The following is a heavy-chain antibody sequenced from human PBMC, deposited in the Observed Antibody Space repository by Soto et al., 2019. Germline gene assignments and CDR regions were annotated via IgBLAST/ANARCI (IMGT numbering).Heavy chain of an antibody. CDR2: MYAYGGT. CDR1: GLTVRSTY. Sequence: EVQLLESGGGLVQPGGSLRLSCGASGLTVRSTYMSWIRQAPGKRLEWVAIMYAYGGTYYADSVGGTFTIARDNSRNTVYLKMNSLRVEDTAVYYCAIETTELVVVRPAWFYHMDVWGKMTTVTVSS. CDR3: AIETTELVVVRPAWFYHMDV. J-gene: IGHJ6*03. D-gene: IGHD3-22*01. V-gene: IGHV3-66*01.